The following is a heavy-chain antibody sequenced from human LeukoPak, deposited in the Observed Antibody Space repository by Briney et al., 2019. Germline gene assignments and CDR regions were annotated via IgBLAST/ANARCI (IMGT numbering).Heavy chain of an antibody. Sequence: ASVKVSCKVSGYTLTELSMHWVRQAPGKGLEWMGGFDPEDGETIYAQKFQGRVTITRDTSASTAYMELSSLRSEDTAVYYCARYSSGWPYYFDYWGQGTLVTV. D-gene: IGHD6-19*01. CDR1: GYTLTELS. J-gene: IGHJ4*02. CDR3: ARYSSGWPYYFDY. V-gene: IGHV1-24*01. CDR2: FDPEDGET.